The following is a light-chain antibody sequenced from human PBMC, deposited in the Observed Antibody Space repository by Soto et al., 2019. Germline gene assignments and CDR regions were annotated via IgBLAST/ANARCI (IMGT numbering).Light chain of an antibody. CDR2: EVS. Sequence: ALTQPASVSGSPGQSITISCTGTSSDVGGYNYVSWYQQHPGKAPKLMIYEVSNRPSGVSNRFSGSKSGNTASLTISGLQAEDEADYYCSSYTSSSTLPFGTGTKLTVL. V-gene: IGLV2-14*01. CDR1: SSDVGGYNY. CDR3: SSYTSSSTLP. J-gene: IGLJ1*01.